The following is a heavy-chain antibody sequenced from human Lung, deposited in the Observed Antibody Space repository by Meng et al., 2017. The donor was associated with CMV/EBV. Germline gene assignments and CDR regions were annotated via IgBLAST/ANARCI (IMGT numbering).Heavy chain of an antibody. Sequence: GESLKISCAASGFTFSSYEMNWVRQAPGKGLEWVAYISTSGTTIYYADSVRGRFTISRDNAKNSLFLQMNSLRAEDTAVYYCARSSGWLTPGGYGMDVWGQGTXVTVAS. CDR3: ARSSGWLTPGGYGMDV. CDR1: GFTFSSYE. V-gene: IGHV3-48*03. CDR2: ISTSGTTI. D-gene: IGHD2-15*01. J-gene: IGHJ6*02.